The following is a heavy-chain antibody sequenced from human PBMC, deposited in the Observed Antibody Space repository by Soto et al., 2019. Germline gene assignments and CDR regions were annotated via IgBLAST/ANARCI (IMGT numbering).Heavy chain of an antibody. V-gene: IGHV4-31*03. D-gene: IGHD4-17*01. CDR3: ARDPHLQHDYGDYVSYFDY. J-gene: IGHJ4*02. Sequence: SETLSLTCTVSGGSISSGGYYWSWIRLHPGKGLEWIGYIYYSGSTYYNPSLKSRVTISVDTSKNQFSLKLSSVTAADTAVYYCARDPHLQHDYGDYVSYFDYWGQGTLVTVSS. CDR2: IYYSGST. CDR1: GGSISSGGYY.